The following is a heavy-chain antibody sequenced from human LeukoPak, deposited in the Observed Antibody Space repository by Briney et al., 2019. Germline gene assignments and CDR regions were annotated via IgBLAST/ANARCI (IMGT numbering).Heavy chain of an antibody. D-gene: IGHD6-19*01. Sequence: GRSLRLSCAASGFTFSSYAMHWVRQAPGKGLEWVAVISYDGSNKYYADSVKGRFTISRDNSKNTLYLQMNSLRAEDTAVYYCAKGVPGSGWYSGFDAFDIWGQGTMVTVSS. V-gene: IGHV3-30-3*01. CDR2: ISYDGSNK. CDR3: AKGVPGSGWYSGFDAFDI. J-gene: IGHJ3*02. CDR1: GFTFSSYA.